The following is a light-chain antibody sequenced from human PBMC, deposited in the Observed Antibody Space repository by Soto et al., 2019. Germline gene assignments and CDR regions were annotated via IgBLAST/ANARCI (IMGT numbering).Light chain of an antibody. CDR1: GSDVGGYNY. CDR2: DVS. V-gene: IGLV2-14*01. Sequence: QSALTQPASVSGSPGQSITISCTGTGSDVGGYNYVSWYQQHPGKAPKLMIYDVSNRPSGVSNRFSGSKSGNTASLTISGLQAEDEADYYCSSYTSSRYVFGTGTKVTVL. CDR3: SSYTSSRYV. J-gene: IGLJ1*01.